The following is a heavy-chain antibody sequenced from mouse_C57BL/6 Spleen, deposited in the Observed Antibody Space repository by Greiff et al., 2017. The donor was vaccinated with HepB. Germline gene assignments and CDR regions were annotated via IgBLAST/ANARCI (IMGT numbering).Heavy chain of an antibody. CDR1: GYSFTGYY. Sequence: VQLKESGPELVKPGASVKISCKASGYSFTGYYMNWVKQSPEKSLEWIGEINPSTGGTTYNQKFKAKATLTVDKSSSTAYMQLKSLTSEDSAVYYCARSGDFYYDYDDYAMDYWGQGTSVTVSS. CDR3: ARSGDFYYDYDDYAMDY. J-gene: IGHJ4*01. V-gene: IGHV1-42*01. CDR2: INPSTGGT. D-gene: IGHD2-4*01.